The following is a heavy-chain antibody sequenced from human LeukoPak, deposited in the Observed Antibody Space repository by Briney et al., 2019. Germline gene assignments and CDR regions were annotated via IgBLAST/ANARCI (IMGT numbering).Heavy chain of an antibody. V-gene: IGHV4-59*01. CDR2: IYYSGST. J-gene: IGHJ3*02. D-gene: IGHD3-3*01. CDR1: GGSISSYY. Sequence: SQTLSPTCTVSGGSISSYYWSWIRQPPGKGLEWIGYIYYSGSTNYNPSLKSRVTISVDTSKNQFSLKLSSVTAADTAVYYCARDHQYDFWSGPIYAFDIWGQGTMVTVSS. CDR3: ARDHQYDFWSGPIYAFDI.